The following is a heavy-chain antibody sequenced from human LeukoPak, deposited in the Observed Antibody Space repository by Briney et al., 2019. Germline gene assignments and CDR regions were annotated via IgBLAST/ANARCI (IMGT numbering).Heavy chain of an antibody. CDR3: AKDRSSGSYGEEVDY. CDR1: GFSFSDYD. V-gene: IGHV3-30*02. D-gene: IGHD1-26*01. Sequence: GGSLRLSCAASGFSFSDYDIHWVRLAPGKGLEWVTFIRYDGSNTYAESVKGRFTISRDNSKNTVYLQMNSLAIEDTAIYYCAKDRSSGSYGEEVDYWGQGTLVTVSS. CDR2: IRYDGSNT. J-gene: IGHJ4*02.